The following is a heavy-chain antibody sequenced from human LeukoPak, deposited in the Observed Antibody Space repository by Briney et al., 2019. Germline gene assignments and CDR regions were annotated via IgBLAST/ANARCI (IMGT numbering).Heavy chain of an antibody. Sequence: GGSLRLSCSASGFTFSSYAMHWVRQAPGKGLDYVSAISSNGGSTYYADSVKGRFTISRDNSKNTLYLQMSSLRAEDTAVYYCVKDQTSHWYYFDYWGQGTLVTVSS. CDR1: GFTFSSYA. V-gene: IGHV3-64D*06. CDR2: ISSNGGST. J-gene: IGHJ4*02. CDR3: VKDQTSHWYYFDY. D-gene: IGHD2-2*01.